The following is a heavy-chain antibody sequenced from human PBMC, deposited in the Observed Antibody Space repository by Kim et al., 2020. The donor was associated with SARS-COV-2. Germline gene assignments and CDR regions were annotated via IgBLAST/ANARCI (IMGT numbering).Heavy chain of an antibody. V-gene: IGHV3-7*01. J-gene: IGHJ4*02. CDR1: GFTLSTCW. CDR3: ARDAVGTSPLDY. CDR2: INEVGSEK. D-gene: IGHD3-10*01. Sequence: GGSLRLSCVASGFTLSTCWMHWVRQAPGKGLEWLATINEVGSEKYYVDSVKGRLTISRDNAKNSLFLQMNSLGAEDTAVYYCARDAVGTSPLDYWGQGTLVTVSS.